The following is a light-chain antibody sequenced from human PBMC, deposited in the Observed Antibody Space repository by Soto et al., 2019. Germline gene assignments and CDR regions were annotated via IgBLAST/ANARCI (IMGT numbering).Light chain of an antibody. J-gene: IGKJ1*01. CDR3: QQYGSSPQT. CDR1: QSVRSSY. Sequence: EIVLTQSPGTLSLSPGERATLSCRASQSVRSSYLAWYQQKPGQAPRLLIYGAANRAISIPDRFSGSGSGTDFSLTISRLEPEDFAVYYCQQYGSSPQTFGQGTTVEIK. V-gene: IGKV3-20*01. CDR2: GAA.